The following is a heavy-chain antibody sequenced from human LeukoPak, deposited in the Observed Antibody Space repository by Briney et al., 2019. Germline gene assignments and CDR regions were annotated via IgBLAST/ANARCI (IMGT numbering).Heavy chain of an antibody. CDR3: ASLIYGGNSALN. CDR1: VYSFTSYW. J-gene: IGHJ4*02. CDR2: IYPGDSDT. D-gene: IGHD4-23*01. Sequence: GESLKISCKGTVYSFTSYWIAWVRQMPGKGLEWIGIIYPGDSDTRYNPSFQGRVTISADISMNSAYLQWSSLKASNTAMYYCASLIYGGNSALNWGQGTLVTVSS. V-gene: IGHV5-51*01.